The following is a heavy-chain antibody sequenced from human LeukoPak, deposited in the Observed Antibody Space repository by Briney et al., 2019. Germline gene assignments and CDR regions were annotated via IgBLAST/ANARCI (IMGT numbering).Heavy chain of an antibody. Sequence: GGSLRLSCAASGFTFSGYSMNWVRQAPGKGLEWVSSISSSSSYIYYADSVKGRFTISRDNSKNTLYLQMNSLRAEDTAVYYCARGKNSYCGEPWGQGTLVTVSS. CDR3: ARGKNSYCGEP. D-gene: IGHD2-21*01. V-gene: IGHV3-21*01. CDR2: ISSSSSYI. CDR1: GFTFSGYS. J-gene: IGHJ5*02.